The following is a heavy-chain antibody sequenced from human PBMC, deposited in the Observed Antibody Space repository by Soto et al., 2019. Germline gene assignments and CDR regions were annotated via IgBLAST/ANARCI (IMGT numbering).Heavy chain of an antibody. Sequence: SVKVSFKASGFTFTISAMQGVRQARGQRLEWIGWIVVGSGNTNYAQKLQGRVTMTRDTSTSTAYMELRSLRSDDTAVYYCARDRLAAAGRYGMDVWGQGTTVTVSS. CDR2: IVVGSGNT. D-gene: IGHD6-13*01. V-gene: IGHV1-58*02. CDR1: GFTFTISA. J-gene: IGHJ6*02. CDR3: ARDRLAAAGRYGMDV.